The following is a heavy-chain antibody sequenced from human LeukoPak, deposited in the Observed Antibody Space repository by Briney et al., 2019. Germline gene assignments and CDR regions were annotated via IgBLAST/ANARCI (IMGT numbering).Heavy chain of an antibody. D-gene: IGHD2-2*01. CDR2: ISGSGGST. CDR1: GFTFSSYA. CDR3: AKEIRYCSSTSCYAGDAFDI. Sequence: GGSLRLSCAASGFTFSSYAMSWVRQAPGKGLEWVSAISGSGGSTYYADSVKGRFTISRDNSKNTLYLQMNSLRAEDTAVYYCAKEIRYCSSTSCYAGDAFDIWGQGTMVTVSS. J-gene: IGHJ3*02. V-gene: IGHV3-23*01.